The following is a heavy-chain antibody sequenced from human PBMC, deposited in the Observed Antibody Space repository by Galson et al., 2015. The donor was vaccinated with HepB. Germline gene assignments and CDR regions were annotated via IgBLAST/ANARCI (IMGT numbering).Heavy chain of an antibody. V-gene: IGHV4-39*01. Sequence: SETLSLTCTVSGVSIRSNTYSWGWIRQPPGKGLEWIGSIYYSGGSYYNPSLKSRVTISLETSKNLFSLQQSSETAADTAMYYCARHSGGHTTPFESWGQGTLVTVSS. D-gene: IGHD3-10*01. CDR3: ARHSGGHTTPFES. CDR2: IYYSGGS. CDR1: GVSIRSNTYS. J-gene: IGHJ4*02.